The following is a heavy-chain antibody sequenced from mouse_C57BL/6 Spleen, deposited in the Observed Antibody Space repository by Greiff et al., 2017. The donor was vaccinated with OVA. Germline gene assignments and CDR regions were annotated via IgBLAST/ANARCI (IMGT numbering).Heavy chain of an antibody. J-gene: IGHJ1*03. CDR3: ARNDYYGSRWYFDV. CDR1: GFSLTSYA. CDR2: IWTGGGT. D-gene: IGHD1-1*01. V-gene: IGHV2-9-1*01. Sequence: VKLVESGPGLVAPSQSLSITCTVSGFSLTSYAISWVRQPPGKGLEWLGVIWTGGGTNYNSALKSRLSISKDNSKSQVFLKMNSLQTDDTARYYCARNDYYGSRWYFDVWGTGTTVTVSS.